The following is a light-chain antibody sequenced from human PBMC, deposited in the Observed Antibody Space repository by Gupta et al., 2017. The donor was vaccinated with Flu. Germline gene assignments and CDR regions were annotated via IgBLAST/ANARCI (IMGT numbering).Light chain of an antibody. Sequence: EILMTQSPATLSLSPGERATLSCRASQSVLTNLAWYQQKPGQAPSLLIYDASTRATGVPARFSGSGSGTEFTLTITSLQSEDFAVYYCQQYEDWPSFGQGTRVEIK. J-gene: IGKJ1*01. CDR3: QQYEDWPS. CDR2: DAS. V-gene: IGKV3-15*01. CDR1: QSVLTN.